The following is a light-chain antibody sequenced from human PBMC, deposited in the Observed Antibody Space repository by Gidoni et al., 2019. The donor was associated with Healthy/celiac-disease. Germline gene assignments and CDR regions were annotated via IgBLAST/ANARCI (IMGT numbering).Light chain of an antibody. CDR2: EGS. V-gene: IGLV2-23*01. CDR3: GSYAGSSTLV. Sequence: QSALTQPASVSGSPGQSITISCTGTSIDVGSYHLVSWYQQHPGKAPKLMIYEGSERPSGVSNRFSGSKSGNTASLTISGLPEDEADYYCGSYAGSSTLVFGGGTKLTVL. J-gene: IGLJ3*02. CDR1: SIDVGSYHL.